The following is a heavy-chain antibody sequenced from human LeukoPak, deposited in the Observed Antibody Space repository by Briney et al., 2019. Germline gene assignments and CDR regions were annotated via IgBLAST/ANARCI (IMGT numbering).Heavy chain of an antibody. J-gene: IGHJ3*02. Sequence: PGGSLRLSCAASGFTFSSYGMHWDRQAPGKGLEWVAFIRYDGSNKYYADSVKGRFTISRDNSKNTLYLQMNSLRAEDTAVYYCAKAGSRYDFWSGYDDAFDIWGQGTMVTVSS. CDR1: GFTFSSYG. CDR3: AKAGSRYDFWSGYDDAFDI. D-gene: IGHD3-3*01. CDR2: IRYDGSNK. V-gene: IGHV3-30*02.